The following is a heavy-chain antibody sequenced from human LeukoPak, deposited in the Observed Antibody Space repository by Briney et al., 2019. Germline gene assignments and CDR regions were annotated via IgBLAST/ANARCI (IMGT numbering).Heavy chain of an antibody. CDR2: ISSSGAST. J-gene: IGHJ4*02. D-gene: IGHD3-3*01. V-gene: IGHV3-23*01. Sequence: PGGSLRLSCAASGLTFSSYAMTWVRQAPGKGLEWVSSISSSGASTYHADSVKGRFTISRDNAKNSLYLQMNSLRAVDTAVYYCARDSLRSLGFWGQGTLVTVSS. CDR3: ARDSLRSLGF. CDR1: GLTFSSYA.